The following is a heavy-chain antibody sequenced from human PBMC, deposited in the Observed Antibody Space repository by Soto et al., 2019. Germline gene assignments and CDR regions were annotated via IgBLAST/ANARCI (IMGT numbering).Heavy chain of an antibody. CDR1: GFSFSTYS. Sequence: EVQLVESGGGLVQPGGSLRLSCAASGFSFSTYSMNWVRQAPGKGLEWVSYISSRSYTIYYIDSVKGRFTISRDNAKSSLYLQMNSLRSEDTAVYYCARGRSSSDNGMDVWGQGTTVTVSS. J-gene: IGHJ6*02. CDR3: ARGRSSSDNGMDV. D-gene: IGHD6-6*01. CDR2: ISSRSYTI. V-gene: IGHV3-48*01.